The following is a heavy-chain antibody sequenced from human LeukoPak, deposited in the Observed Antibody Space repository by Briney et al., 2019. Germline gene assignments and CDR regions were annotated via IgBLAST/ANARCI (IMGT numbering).Heavy chain of an antibody. CDR2: INTYTRNP. D-gene: IGHD2-21*02. Sequence: ASVKVSCKASGYTFTTYVLYWVRQAPGQGFEWMGFINTYTRNPTYAQGFTGRFVFSLDTSVSTAYLQISNLKAEDTAVYYCARQVGTASSHDFGHWGHGTLVTVSS. J-gene: IGHJ4*01. V-gene: IGHV7-4-1*02. CDR1: GYTFTTYV. CDR3: ARQVGTASSHDFGH.